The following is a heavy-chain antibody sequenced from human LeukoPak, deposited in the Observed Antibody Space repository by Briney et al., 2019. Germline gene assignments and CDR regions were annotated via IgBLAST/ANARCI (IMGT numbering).Heavy chain of an antibody. J-gene: IGHJ4*02. CDR2: ISGSGGST. CDR3: ATPVGLLRYFDWLPRLDY. V-gene: IGHV3-23*01. Sequence: GGSLRLSCAASGFPFSSYAMSWVRQAPGKGLEWVSAISGSGGSTYYADSVKGRFTISRDNSKNTLYQQMNSLRAEDTAVYYCATPVGLLRYFDWLPRLDYWGQGTLVTVSS. CDR1: GFPFSSYA. D-gene: IGHD3-9*01.